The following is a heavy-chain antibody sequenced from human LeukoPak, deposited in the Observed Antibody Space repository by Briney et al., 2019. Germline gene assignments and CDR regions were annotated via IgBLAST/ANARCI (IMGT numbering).Heavy chain of an antibody. CDR3: ARIVCSSTSCYFDY. D-gene: IGHD2-2*01. CDR1: GGSISNYY. J-gene: IGHJ4*02. V-gene: IGHV4-59*01. Sequence: SETLSLTCTVSGGSISNYYWSWIRQPPGKGLEWIGYIYYSGSTNYNPSLKSRVTISVDTSKNQFSLKLSSVTAADTAVYYCARIVCSSTSCYFDYWGQGTLVTVSS. CDR2: IYYSGST.